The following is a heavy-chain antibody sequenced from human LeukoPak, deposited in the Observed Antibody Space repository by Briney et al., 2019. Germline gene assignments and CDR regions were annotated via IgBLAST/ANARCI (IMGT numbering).Heavy chain of an antibody. Sequence: PGGSLRLSCAASGFTFSSYAMSWVRQAPGKWLEWVSAISGSGGSTYYADSVKGRFTISRDNSKNTLYLQMNSLRAEDTAVYYCAKDPGYSSWFDYWGQGTLVTVSS. CDR2: ISGSGGST. J-gene: IGHJ4*02. CDR1: GFTFSSYA. CDR3: AKDPGYSSWFDY. V-gene: IGHV3-23*01. D-gene: IGHD6-19*01.